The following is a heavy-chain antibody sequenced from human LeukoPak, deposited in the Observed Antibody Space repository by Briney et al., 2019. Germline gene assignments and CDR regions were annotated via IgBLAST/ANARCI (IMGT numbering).Heavy chain of an antibody. CDR1: GFTFSNYW. CDR3: GRGGGEKGRCRGGTCKNPKFDS. V-gene: IGHV3-7*04. D-gene: IGHD2-15*01. J-gene: IGHJ4*02. CDR2: IKESGSEK. Sequence: GGSLRLSCAASGFTFSNYWMNWVRQAPGKGLEWVANIKESGSEKYYMDSVKGRFTISRDNAKDSLYLQMNSLRVEDTAVYYCGRGGGEKGRCRGGTCKNPKFDSGGRGTLVTV.